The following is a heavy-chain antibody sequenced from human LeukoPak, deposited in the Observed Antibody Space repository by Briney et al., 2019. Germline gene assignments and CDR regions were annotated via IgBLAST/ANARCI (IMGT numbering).Heavy chain of an antibody. J-gene: IGHJ4*02. CDR2: ISACNGNT. CDR3: ARDIVVVPAAISLDY. D-gene: IGHD2-2*02. CDR1: GYTFTSYG. V-gene: IGHV1-18*01. Sequence: ASVKVSCKASGYTFTSYGISWVRQAPGQGLEWMGWISACNGNTNYAQKLQGRVTMTTGTSTSTAYMELRSLRSDDTAVYYCARDIVVVPAAISLDYWGQGTLVTVSS.